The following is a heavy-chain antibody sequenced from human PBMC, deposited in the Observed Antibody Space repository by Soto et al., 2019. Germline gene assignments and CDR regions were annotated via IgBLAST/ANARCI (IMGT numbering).Heavy chain of an antibody. CDR2: ISAYNGNT. CDR1: GYTFTSYG. J-gene: IGHJ5*02. CDR3: ARDRAVVPAAQWWFDP. D-gene: IGHD2-2*01. Sequence: ASVKVSCKASGYTFTSYGISWVRQAPGQGLEWMGWISAYNGNTNYAQKLQGRFTMTTDTSTSTAYMELRSLRSDDTAVYYCARDRAVVPAAQWWFDPWGQGTLVTVSS. V-gene: IGHV1-18*01.